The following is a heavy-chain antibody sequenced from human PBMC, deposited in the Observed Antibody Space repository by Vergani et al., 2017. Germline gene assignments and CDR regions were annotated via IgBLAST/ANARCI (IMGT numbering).Heavy chain of an antibody. CDR3: ARGXCSSTSCYEDAFDI. D-gene: IGHD2-2*01. V-gene: IGHV4-38-2*01. CDR2: IYHSGST. Sequence: QVQLQESGPGLVKPSETLSLTCAVSGYSISSGYYWGWIRQPPGKGLEWIGSIYHSGSTYYNPSLKSRVTISVDTSKKQFSLKLSSVTAADTAVYYCARGXCSSTSCYEDAFDIWGQGTMVTVSS. CDR1: GYSISSGYY. J-gene: IGHJ3*02.